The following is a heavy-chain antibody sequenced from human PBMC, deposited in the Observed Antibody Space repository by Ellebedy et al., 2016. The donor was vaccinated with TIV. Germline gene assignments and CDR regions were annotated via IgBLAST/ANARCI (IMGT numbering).Heavy chain of an antibody. CDR2: IWFDGSNK. V-gene: IGHV3-33*06. CDR3: AKGKGSSDAFDF. J-gene: IGHJ3*01. Sequence: GGSLRLXXAASGFTFSSYSINWVRQAPGKGLEWVAVIWFDGSNKFYADSVKGRFTISRDNSNNTLYLQMNSLRAEDTAMYYCAKGKGSSDAFDFWGQGTMVTVS. CDR1: GFTFSSYS.